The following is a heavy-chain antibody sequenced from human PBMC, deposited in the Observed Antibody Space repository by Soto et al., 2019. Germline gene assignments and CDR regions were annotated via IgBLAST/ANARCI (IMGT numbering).Heavy chain of an antibody. CDR3: ARGLRMWFGELSRRGGYYSYMDV. CDR2: INDSGNI. J-gene: IGHJ6*03. CDR1: DGSFSGYQ. V-gene: IGHV4-34*01. Sequence: QVQLQQWGAGLLKPSETLSLTCAVYDGSFSGYQWSWIRQTPGKGLEWIGGINDSGNINYNPSLKSRVTILVDSPKKQISLRLSSVTAADTAVYYCARGLRMWFGELSRRGGYYSYMDVWGKGTTVTVSS. D-gene: IGHD3-10*01.